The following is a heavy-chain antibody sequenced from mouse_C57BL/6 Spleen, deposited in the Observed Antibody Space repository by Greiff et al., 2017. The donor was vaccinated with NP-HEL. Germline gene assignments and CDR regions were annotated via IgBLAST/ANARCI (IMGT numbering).Heavy chain of an antibody. CDR1: GYTFTSYW. CDR3: ARSYDGSYWYFDV. J-gene: IGHJ1*03. V-gene: IGHV1-50*01. D-gene: IGHD2-3*01. CDR2: IDPSDSYT. Sequence: QVQLQQPGAELVKPGASVKLSCKASGYTFTSYWMQWVKQRPGPGLEWIGEIDPSDSYTNYTQKFKGKATLTVDTSSSTAYMQLSSLTSEDSAVYYCARSYDGSYWYFDVWGTGTTVTVSS.